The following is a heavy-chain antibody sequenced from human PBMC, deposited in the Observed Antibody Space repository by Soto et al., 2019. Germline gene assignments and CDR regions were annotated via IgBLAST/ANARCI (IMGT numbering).Heavy chain of an antibody. V-gene: IGHV4-59*01. J-gene: IGHJ5*02. CDR3: ARGWGITGWFDP. Sequence: SETLSLTCTVSGGSISSYYWSWIRQPPGKGLEWIGYIYYNGSTNYNPSLKSRVTISVDTSKNQFSLKLSSVTAADTAVYYCARGWGITGWFDPWGQGTLVTVSS. CDR1: GGSISSYY. D-gene: IGHD1-20*01. CDR2: IYYNGST.